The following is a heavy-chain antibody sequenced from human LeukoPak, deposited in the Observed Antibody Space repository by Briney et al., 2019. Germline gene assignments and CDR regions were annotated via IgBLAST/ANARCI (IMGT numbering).Heavy chain of an antibody. Sequence: ASVKVSCKASGYTFTGYYMHWVRQAPGQGLEWMGWINPNSGGTNYAQKFQGWVTMTRDTSISTTYMELSRLRSEDTAVYYCARGRGDGEGDYWGQGTLVTVSS. CDR1: GYTFTGYY. CDR3: ARGRGDGEGDY. D-gene: IGHD3-10*01. V-gene: IGHV1-2*04. CDR2: INPNSGGT. J-gene: IGHJ4*02.